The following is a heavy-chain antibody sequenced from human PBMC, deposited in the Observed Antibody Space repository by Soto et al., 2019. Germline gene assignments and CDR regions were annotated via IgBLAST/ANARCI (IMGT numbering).Heavy chain of an antibody. D-gene: IGHD3-3*01. Sequence: SETLSLTCTVSGGSISSSSYYWGWIRQPPGKGLEWIGSIYYSGSTYYNPSLKSRVTISVDTSKNQFSLKLSSVTAADTAVYYCARRITIFGVVIEWFDPWGQGTLVTVSS. CDR1: GGSISSSSYY. CDR3: ARRITIFGVVIEWFDP. V-gene: IGHV4-39*01. CDR2: IYYSGST. J-gene: IGHJ5*02.